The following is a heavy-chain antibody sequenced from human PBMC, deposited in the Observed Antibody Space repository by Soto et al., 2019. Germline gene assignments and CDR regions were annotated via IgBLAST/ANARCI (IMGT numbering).Heavy chain of an antibody. CDR2: ISRRGETI. Sequence: EVQLVESGGGLVQPGGSLRLSCAASGFTFSTYGMNWVRQAPGKGLEWMSYISRRGETIYYADSVKGRFTISRDNAKNSLYLQMNSLRAEDKSVYYCGRDSSGYSYAFDIWGQGTMVTVSS. CDR3: GRDSSGYSYAFDI. CDR1: GFTFSTYG. J-gene: IGHJ3*02. D-gene: IGHD3-22*01. V-gene: IGHV3-48*01.